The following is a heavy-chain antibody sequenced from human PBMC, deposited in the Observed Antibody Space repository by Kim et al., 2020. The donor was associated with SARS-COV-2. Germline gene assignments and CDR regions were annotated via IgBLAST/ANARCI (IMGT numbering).Heavy chain of an antibody. CDR1: GYTFTSYY. CDR2: INPSGGST. J-gene: IGHJ5*02. Sequence: ASVKVSCKASGYTFTSYYMHWVRQAPGQGLEWMGIINPSGGSTSYAQKFQGRVTMTRDTSTSTVYMELSSLRSEDTAVYYCAREGREWELRGWFDPWGQGTRVTVSS. D-gene: IGHD1-26*01. V-gene: IGHV1-46*01. CDR3: AREGREWELRGWFDP.